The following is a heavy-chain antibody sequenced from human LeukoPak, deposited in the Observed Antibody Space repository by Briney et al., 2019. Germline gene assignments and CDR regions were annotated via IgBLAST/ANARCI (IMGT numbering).Heavy chain of an antibody. CDR1: GFAFSFFA. CDR2: INANSGTR. D-gene: IGHD6-19*01. CDR3: AKPISGGLAVTADWFAP. J-gene: IGHJ5*01. V-gene: IGHV3-23*01. Sequence: GGSLRLSCEASGFAFSFFAMSWLRQAPGKGLEWVSTINANSGTRSYAASVRGRFTISRDNSKNTLYLRLNTLRADDTAVYYCAKPISGGLAVTADWFAPWGQGTLVVVSS.